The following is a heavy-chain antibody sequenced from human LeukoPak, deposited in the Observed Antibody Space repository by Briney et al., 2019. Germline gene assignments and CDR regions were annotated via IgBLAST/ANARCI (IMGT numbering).Heavy chain of an antibody. V-gene: IGHV3-43*01. CDR3: VKERQGSRFSAFDF. CDR2: INRDSSRI. D-gene: IGHD2-15*01. Sequence: PGGSLRLSCAGSGFTFGDFSMHWVRQSPGKGLEWVGLINRDSSRIYYGDSVKGRFSISRENYKNSLYLQMSSLRPEDTALYYCVKERQGSRFSAFDFWGQGTLVTVSS. J-gene: IGHJ4*02. CDR1: GFTFGDFS.